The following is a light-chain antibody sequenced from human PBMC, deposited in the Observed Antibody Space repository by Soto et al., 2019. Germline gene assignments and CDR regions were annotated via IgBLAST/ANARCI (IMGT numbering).Light chain of an antibody. V-gene: IGLV2-14*01. J-gene: IGLJ1*01. CDR1: SSDVGGYNY. Sequence: QCVLTQPASRSGASGQSSTISCTGTSSDVGGYNYVSWYQQHPGKAPKLMIYDVSNRPSGVSNRFSGSKSGNTASLTISGLQAEDEADYYCSSYTSSSTQVFGTGTKVTVL. CDR2: DVS. CDR3: SSYTSSSTQV.